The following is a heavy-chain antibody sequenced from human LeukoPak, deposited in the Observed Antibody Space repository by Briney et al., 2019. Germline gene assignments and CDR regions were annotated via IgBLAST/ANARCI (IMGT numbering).Heavy chain of an antibody. Sequence: SETLSLTCTVSGGSISGYYWSWIRQPPGKGLEWIGFIGNSGNTNYNVSLKSRVTISADTSKNQFSLSLTSVTAADTAVYYCARYYCTGGSCYVTNWLDPWGQGTLVVVSS. D-gene: IGHD3-10*01. J-gene: IGHJ5*02. CDR2: IGNSGNT. V-gene: IGHV4-59*01. CDR1: GGSISGYY. CDR3: ARYYCTGGSCYVTNWLDP.